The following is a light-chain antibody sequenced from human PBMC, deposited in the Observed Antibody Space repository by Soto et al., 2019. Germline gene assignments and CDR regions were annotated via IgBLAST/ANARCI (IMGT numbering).Light chain of an antibody. V-gene: IGLV2-14*01. CDR3: SSYSATNTLV. CDR1: SSDVGDYPY. Sequence: QSVLSQPASVSGSPRQSITISCTGTSSDVGDYPYVSWYQQHPGKVPKLIIYEVTNRPSGVTSRFSGSKSENTASLTISGLQAEDEADYYCSSYSATNTLVFGSGTKVTVL. J-gene: IGLJ1*01. CDR2: EVT.